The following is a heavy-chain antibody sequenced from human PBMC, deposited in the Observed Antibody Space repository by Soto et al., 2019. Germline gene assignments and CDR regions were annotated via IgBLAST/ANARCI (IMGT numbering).Heavy chain of an antibody. CDR1: GVSFSDYY. V-gene: IGHV4-34*01. Sequence: SYTLSLTCAVYGVSFSDYYWSWVRQPPGKGLEWIGEINHYGRANYNASLQSRATISVDTSKSQFSLKLRSVTAADTSIYYCAGSFGSAFGRLDPCGQGNQVTVDS. J-gene: IGHJ5*02. CDR3: AGSFGSAFGRLDP. D-gene: IGHD3-3*01. CDR2: INHYGRA.